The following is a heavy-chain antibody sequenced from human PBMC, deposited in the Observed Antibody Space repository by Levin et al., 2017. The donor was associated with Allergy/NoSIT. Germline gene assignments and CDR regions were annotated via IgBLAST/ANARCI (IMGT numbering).Heavy chain of an antibody. CDR3: ASPIGYCSGGSCYSIYYYYGMDV. J-gene: IGHJ6*02. V-gene: IGHV3-48*04. D-gene: IGHD2-15*01. Sequence: GGSLRLSCAASGFTFSSYSMNWVRQAPGEGLEWVSYISNSGSTTYYADSVKGRFTISRDNAKNSLYLQMNSLRAEDTAVYYCASPIGYCSGGSCYSIYYYYGMDVWGQGTTVTVSS. CDR2: ISNSGSTT. CDR1: GFTFSSYS.